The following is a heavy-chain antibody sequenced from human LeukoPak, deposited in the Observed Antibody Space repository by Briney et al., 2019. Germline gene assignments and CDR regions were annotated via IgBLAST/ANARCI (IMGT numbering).Heavy chain of an antibody. CDR1: GDSVSSNSAA. J-gene: IGHJ4*02. D-gene: IGHD6-19*01. V-gene: IGHV6-1*01. CDR2: TYYRSKWYN. CDR3: ARDQGGAVAGTIVY. Sequence: SQTLSLTCAISGDSVSSNSAAWNWIRQSPSRGLEWLGRTYYRSKWYNDYAVSAKSRITINPDTSKKQFSLQLNSVTHEDTAVYYCARDQGGAVAGTIVYWGQGTLVTVSS.